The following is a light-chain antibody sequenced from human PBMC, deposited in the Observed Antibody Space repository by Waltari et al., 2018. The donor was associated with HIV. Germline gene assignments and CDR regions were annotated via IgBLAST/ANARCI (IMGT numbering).Light chain of an antibody. V-gene: IGKV2-28*01. CDR3: MQALQTPWT. CDR2: LGS. J-gene: IGKJ1*01. Sequence: FVMTQSPVSLPVTPGEPASISCRSSQSLLHSNGKNYLNWYLQKPGHSPQLLIYLGSNRASGVPDRFSGSGSGTDFTLEITRVEAEDVGIYYCMQALQTPWTFGQGTNVDIK. CDR1: QSLLHSNGKNY.